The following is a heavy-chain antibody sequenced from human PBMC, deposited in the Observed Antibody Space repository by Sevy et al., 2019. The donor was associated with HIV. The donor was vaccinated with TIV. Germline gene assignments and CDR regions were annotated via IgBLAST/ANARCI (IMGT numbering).Heavy chain of an antibody. CDR1: GLAFSNYE. CDR2: ISANGDRI. Sequence: GGSLRLSCAVSGLAFSNYEMHWVRQAPGKGLEWLTYISANGDRIYYADSAKGRFTISRDNAKNSLYLQMNSLRAEDTAVYYCASGFWYYFDYWGQRTLVTVSS. J-gene: IGHJ4*02. V-gene: IGHV3-48*03. CDR3: ASGFWYYFDY. D-gene: IGHD2-2*03.